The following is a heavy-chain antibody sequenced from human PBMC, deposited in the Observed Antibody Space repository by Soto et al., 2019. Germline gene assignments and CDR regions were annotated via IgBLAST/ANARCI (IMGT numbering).Heavy chain of an antibody. D-gene: IGHD6-19*01. Sequence: LRLSCAVSGFTISAKWMSWVRQAPGKGLEWLANINEDGSKKFYVDSVKGRFTISKDNAKNSLSLQLGSLRAEDTAVYYCAREMHLGSGWGDIDYWGQGTMVTVSS. CDR2: INEDGSKK. CDR1: GFTISAKW. CDR3: AREMHLGSGWGDIDY. V-gene: IGHV3-7*03. J-gene: IGHJ4*02.